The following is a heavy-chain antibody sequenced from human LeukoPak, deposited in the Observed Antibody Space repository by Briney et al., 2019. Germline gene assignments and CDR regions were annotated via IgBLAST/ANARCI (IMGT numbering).Heavy chain of an antibody. D-gene: IGHD4-17*01. J-gene: IGHJ4*02. Sequence: GGCLRLSCAASGFKFSSNWMSWVRQAPGKGLEWGANIKQDGSEKYYVDSVKGRFTISRDNAKNSLYLQMNSVRAEDTAVYYCAREGPSVTPYYWGQGTLVTVSS. CDR1: GFKFSSNW. CDR2: IKQDGSEK. CDR3: AREGPSVTPYY. V-gene: IGHV3-7*01.